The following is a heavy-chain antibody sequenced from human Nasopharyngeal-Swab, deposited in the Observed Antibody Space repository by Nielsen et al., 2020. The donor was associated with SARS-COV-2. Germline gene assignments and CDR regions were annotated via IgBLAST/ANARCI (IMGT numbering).Heavy chain of an antibody. CDR1: GGSISSYY. J-gene: IGHJ4*02. CDR2: IYYSGST. Sequence: SETLSLTCTVSGGSISSYYWSWIRQPPGKGLEWIGYIYYSGSTNYNPSLKSRVTISVDTSKNQFSLKLGSVTAADTAVYYCARKRYNWNYDYWGQGTLVTVSS. CDR3: ARKRYNWNYDY. D-gene: IGHD1-7*01. V-gene: IGHV4-59*08.